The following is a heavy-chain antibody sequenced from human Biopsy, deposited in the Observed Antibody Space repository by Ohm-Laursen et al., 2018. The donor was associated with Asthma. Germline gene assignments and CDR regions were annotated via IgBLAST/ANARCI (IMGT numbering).Heavy chain of an antibody. CDR2: VFSSGTT. CDR3: VRAVRNEQWLAPFDY. Sequence: PPGTLSLTCPVSGGSIRSSDYYWGWIRQSPGKGLEWIGTVFSSGTTHYNPSLKGRVTISIGSSRTHFFLNLTSVTAADTAIYYCVRAVRNEQWLAPFDYWGQGKPVTVSS. CDR1: GGSIRSSDYY. D-gene: IGHD6-19*01. J-gene: IGHJ4*02. V-gene: IGHV4-39*02.